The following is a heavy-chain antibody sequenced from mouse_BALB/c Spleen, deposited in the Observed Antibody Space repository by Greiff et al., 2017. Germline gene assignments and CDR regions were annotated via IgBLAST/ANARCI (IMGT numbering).Heavy chain of an antibody. V-gene: IGHV6-6*02. CDR2: IRLKSNNYAT. CDR1: GFTFSNYW. CDR3: TRLGEGYAMDY. Sequence: EVKLLESGGGLVQPGGSMKLSCVASGFTFSNYWMNWVRQSPEKGLEWVAEIRLKSNNYATHYAESVKGRFTISRDDSKSSVYLQMNNLRAEDTGIYYCTRLGEGYAMDYWGQGTSVTVSS. J-gene: IGHJ4*01. D-gene: IGHD2-13*01.